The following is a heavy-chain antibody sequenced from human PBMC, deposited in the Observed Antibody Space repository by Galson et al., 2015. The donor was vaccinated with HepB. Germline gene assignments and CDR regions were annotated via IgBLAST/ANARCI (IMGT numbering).Heavy chain of an antibody. J-gene: IGHJ6*03. CDR1: GFTFSSYG. CDR2: ISYDGSNK. D-gene: IGHD3-22*01. Sequence: SLRLSCAAPGFTFSSYGMHWVRQAPGKGLEWVAVISYDGSNKYYADSVKGRFTISRDNSKNTLYLQMNSLRAEDTAVYYCAKDHRYYYDSSGYYYYYYYMDVWGKGTTVTVSS. CDR3: AKDHRYYYDSSGYYYYYYYMDV. V-gene: IGHV3-30*18.